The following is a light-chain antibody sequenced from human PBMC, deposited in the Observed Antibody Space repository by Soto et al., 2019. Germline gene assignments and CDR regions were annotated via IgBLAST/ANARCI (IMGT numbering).Light chain of an antibody. Sequence: ESVLTQSPATLSLSPGERATLSCRASQSVSSYLAWYQQKPGQAPRLLIYDASNRATGIPARFSGSGSGTDFTLTISSLEPEDFAVYYCQQRSNWPTFGQGTKVDIK. CDR2: DAS. V-gene: IGKV3-11*01. CDR3: QQRSNWPT. CDR1: QSVSSY. J-gene: IGKJ1*01.